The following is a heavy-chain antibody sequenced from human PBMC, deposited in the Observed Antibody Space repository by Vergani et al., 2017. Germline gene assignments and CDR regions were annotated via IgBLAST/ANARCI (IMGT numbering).Heavy chain of an antibody. CDR2: IYYSGST. V-gene: IGHV4-59*01. Sequence: QVQLQESGPGLVKPSETLSLTCTVSGGSISSYYWSWIRQPPGKGLEWIGYIYYSGSTNYNPSLKSRVTISVDTSKNQFSLKLSSVTATDTAVYYWACQRGYSGYQYYWGQGTLVTVSS. CDR3: ACQRGYSGYQYY. J-gene: IGHJ4*02. D-gene: IGHD5-12*01. CDR1: GGSISSYY.